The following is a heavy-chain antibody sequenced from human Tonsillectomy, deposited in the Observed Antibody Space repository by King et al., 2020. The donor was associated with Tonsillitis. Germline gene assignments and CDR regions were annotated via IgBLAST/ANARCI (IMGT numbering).Heavy chain of an antibody. V-gene: IGHV3-74*01. CDR1: GFTFSSHW. CDR2: IKSDVRST. CDR3: TRVRTVGFDAFDI. D-gene: IGHD1/OR15-1a*01. J-gene: IGHJ3*02. Sequence: VQLVESGGGLVQPGGALRLSCAASGFTFSSHWMHWFRQAPGQGLGGGSRIKSDVRSTSYADSVKGRSTISRDNAKNTLYLQMNSLRAEDTAVYFCTRVRTVGFDAFDIWGQGTMVTVSS.